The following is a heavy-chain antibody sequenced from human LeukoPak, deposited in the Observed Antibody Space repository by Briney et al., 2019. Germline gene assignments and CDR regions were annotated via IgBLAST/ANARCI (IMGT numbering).Heavy chain of an antibody. J-gene: IGHJ4*02. CDR1: GFNFSSFV. CDR3: ARGPSAYPKCFDY. CDR2: IWYDGSNK. V-gene: IGHV3-33*01. D-gene: IGHD5-12*01. Sequence: PGGSLRLPCAASGFNFSSFVMHWVRQAPGKGLEWVAVIWYDGSNKYYADSVKGRFTISRDNSKNTLYLQMNSLRAEDTAVYYCARGPSAYPKCFDYWGQGTLVTVSS.